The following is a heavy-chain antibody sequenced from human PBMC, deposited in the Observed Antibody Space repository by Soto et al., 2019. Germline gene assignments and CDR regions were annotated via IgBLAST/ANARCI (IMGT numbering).Heavy chain of an antibody. CDR2: IYPGDSDT. V-gene: IGHV5-51*01. D-gene: IGHD3-22*01. Sequence: PGESLKISCKGSGYSFTSYWIGWVRQMPGKGLEWMGIIYPGDSDTRYSPSFQGQVTISADKSISTAYLQWSSLKASDTAMYYCASQYYYDSSGYPNYYGMDVWGHGTTVTVSS. J-gene: IGHJ6*02. CDR3: ASQYYYDSSGYPNYYGMDV. CDR1: GYSFTSYW.